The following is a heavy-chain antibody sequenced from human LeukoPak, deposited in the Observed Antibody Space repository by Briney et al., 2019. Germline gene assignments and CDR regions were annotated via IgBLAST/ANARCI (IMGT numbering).Heavy chain of an antibody. V-gene: IGHV3-48*01. CDR1: GFSFSSYS. J-gene: IGHJ4*02. Sequence: PGGSLRLSCAASGFSFSSYSMHWVRQAPGKGLEWVSYISSSSTTIYYADSVKGRFTISRDNAKNSLYLQMNSLRAEDTAVYYCAKEMGSGYLAFDYWGQGTLVTVSS. CDR3: AKEMGSGYLAFDY. CDR2: ISSSSTTI. D-gene: IGHD3-22*01.